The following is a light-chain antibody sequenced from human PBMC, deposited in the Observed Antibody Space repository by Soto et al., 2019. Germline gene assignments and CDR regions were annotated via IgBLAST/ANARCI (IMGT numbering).Light chain of an antibody. V-gene: IGKV2-28*01. CDR2: LGS. J-gene: IGKJ2*01. CDR3: MQALQTPLT. CDR1: QSLLHSNGYNY. Sequence: DIVMTQSPLSLPVTPGEPASISCRSSQSLLHSNGYNYLDWYLQKPGQSPQLLIYLGSNRASGVPERFRGSGSGTDFTLKISRVEAEDVGVYYCMQALQTPLTFGQGTKLEIK.